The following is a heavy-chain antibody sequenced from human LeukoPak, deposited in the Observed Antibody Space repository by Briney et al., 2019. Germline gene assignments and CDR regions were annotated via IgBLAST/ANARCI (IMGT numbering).Heavy chain of an antibody. D-gene: IGHD3-22*01. CDR2: IYHSGST. CDR1: GGSISTYY. J-gene: IGHJ4*02. Sequence: SETLSLTCIVSGGSISTYYWSWIRQPPGKGLEWIGYIYHSGSTNYSPSLRRRVTMSVDTSKNHFSLRLSSVTAADTAMYYCARTFHESSGYYGGFGFDYWGQGTLVTVSS. V-gene: IGHV4-59*01. CDR3: ARTFHESSGYYGGFGFDY.